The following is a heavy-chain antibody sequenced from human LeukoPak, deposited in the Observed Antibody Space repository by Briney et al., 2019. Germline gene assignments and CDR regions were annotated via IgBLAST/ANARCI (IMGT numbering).Heavy chain of an antibody. J-gene: IGHJ4*02. V-gene: IGHV3-23*01. Sequence: PGGSLRLSCAASGFTFSNYGMHWVRQAPGKGLEWVSGMGCCDSVAYYTDSVKGRFTISRDNSENTLYLQMNSLRAEDTAVYYCAKWPDYGSGSSLDYWGQGTLVTVSS. CDR3: AKWPDYGSGSSLDY. CDR1: GFTFSNYG. CDR2: MGCCDSVA. D-gene: IGHD3-10*01.